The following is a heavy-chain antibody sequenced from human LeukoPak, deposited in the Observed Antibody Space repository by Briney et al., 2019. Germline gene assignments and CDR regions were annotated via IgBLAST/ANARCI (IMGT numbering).Heavy chain of an antibody. V-gene: IGHV3-15*01. CDR2: IKSKTVGGTT. D-gene: IGHD3-22*01. Sequence: GGSLRLSCAASGFTFDDYAMHWVRQAPGKGLEWVGRIKSKTVGGTTDYAAPVKGRFTISRDDSKNTLYLQMNSLKTEDTAVYYCTTFFLSSGYYLDYWGQGTLVTVSS. CDR3: TTFFLSSGYYLDY. CDR1: GFTFDDYA. J-gene: IGHJ4*02.